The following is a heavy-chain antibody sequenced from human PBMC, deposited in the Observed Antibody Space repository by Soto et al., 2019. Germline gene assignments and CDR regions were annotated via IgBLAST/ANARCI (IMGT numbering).Heavy chain of an antibody. Sequence: QVQLVQSGAEVKKPGASVKVSCKASGYTFTSYGISWVRQAPGQGLEWMGWISAYNGNTNYAQKLQGRVTMTTDTSTSTAYMELRSLRADDTAVYCCARETGCAMVRGNDDAFDIWGQGTMVTVSS. CDR1: GYTFTSYG. J-gene: IGHJ3*02. CDR2: ISAYNGNT. CDR3: ARETGCAMVRGNDDAFDI. V-gene: IGHV1-18*01. D-gene: IGHD3-10*01.